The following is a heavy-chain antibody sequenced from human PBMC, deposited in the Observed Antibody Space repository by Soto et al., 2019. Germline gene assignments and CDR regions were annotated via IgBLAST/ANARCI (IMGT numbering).Heavy chain of an antibody. V-gene: IGHV1-69*05. J-gene: IGHJ4*02. CDR2: IIPMFGTA. D-gene: IGHD5-18*01. CDR1: GGTFSTYA. Sequence: QVQLVQSGAEVKKPESSVKVSCKAPGGTFSTYAISWVRQAPGQGLEWMGGIIPMFGTANYAQRFQDRVTLTXXESTNTVYMELISLRSEDTAVYFCASGIQLWLRRINNGYSGWGQGTLVTVSS. CDR3: ASGIQLWLRRINNGYSG.